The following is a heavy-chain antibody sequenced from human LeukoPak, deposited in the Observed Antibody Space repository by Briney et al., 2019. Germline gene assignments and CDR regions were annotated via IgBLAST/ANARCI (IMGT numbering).Heavy chain of an antibody. V-gene: IGHV3-33*06. D-gene: IGHD1-26*01. CDR2: ILTVCSRT. CDR3: AKDKIVEKWELGDGVDM. CDR1: GFTLSSYG. Sequence: AESLRLSCIASGFTLSSYGMHWVRPAPGQWLEWVAIILTVCSRTFYSVSVQGRFTVSRDNSKNKLYLHMNSMRGEDTAVYYCAKDKIVEKWELGDGVDMWGQGTMVTVSS. J-gene: IGHJ3*02.